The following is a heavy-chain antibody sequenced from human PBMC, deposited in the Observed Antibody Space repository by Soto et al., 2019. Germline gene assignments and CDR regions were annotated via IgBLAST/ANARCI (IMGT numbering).Heavy chain of an antibody. J-gene: IGHJ4*02. CDR1: GFTFSSYW. CDR2: INSDGSST. Sequence: EVQLVESGGGLAQPGGSLRVSCAASGFTFSSYWMHWVRQAPGKGLVWVSRINSDGSSTSYADSVKGRFTISRDNAKNTMYLQMNSLRAEDTAIYYCARRDAVAGLHYWGQGTLVTVSS. D-gene: IGHD6-19*01. V-gene: IGHV3-74*01. CDR3: ARRDAVAGLHY.